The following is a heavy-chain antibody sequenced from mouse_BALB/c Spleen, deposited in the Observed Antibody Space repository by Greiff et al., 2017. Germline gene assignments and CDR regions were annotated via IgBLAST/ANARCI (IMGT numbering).Heavy chain of an antibody. Sequence: EVKLVESGPGLVKPSQSLSLTCTVTGYSITSDYAWNWIRQFPGNKLEWMGYISYSGSTSYNPSLKSRISITRDTSKNQFFLQLNSVTTEDTATYYCATSYGNYAMDYWGQGTSVTVSS. J-gene: IGHJ4*01. CDR3: ATSYGNYAMDY. CDR2: ISYSGST. V-gene: IGHV3-2*02. D-gene: IGHD2-10*01. CDR1: GYSITSDYA.